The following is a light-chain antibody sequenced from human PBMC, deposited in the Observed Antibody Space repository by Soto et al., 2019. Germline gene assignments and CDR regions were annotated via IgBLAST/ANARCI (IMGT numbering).Light chain of an antibody. J-gene: IGLJ2*01. CDR2: AVS. CDR3: SSYAGRDTYVV. Sequence: QAVVTQPPSASGSPGQSVTISCTGTVSDVGGYNYVSWYQQHPGKAPKLMIYAVSQRPSGVSDRFSGSKSGNTASLTVSGLQAEDEADYYCSSYAGRDTYVVFGGGTKLTVL. V-gene: IGLV2-8*01. CDR1: VSDVGGYNY.